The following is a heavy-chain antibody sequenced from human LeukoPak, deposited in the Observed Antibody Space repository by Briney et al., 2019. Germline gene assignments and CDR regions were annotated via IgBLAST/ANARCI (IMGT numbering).Heavy chain of an antibody. D-gene: IGHD1-7*01. J-gene: IGHJ4*02. Sequence: ASVKVSCKVSGYTLTELSMHWVRQAPGKGLEWMGGFDPEDGETIYAQKFQGRVTMTEDTSTDTAYMELSSLRSEDTAVYYCATVVYNWNYGSPYYFDYWGQGTLVTVSS. CDR2: FDPEDGET. V-gene: IGHV1-24*01. CDR1: GYTLTELS. CDR3: ATVVYNWNYGSPYYFDY.